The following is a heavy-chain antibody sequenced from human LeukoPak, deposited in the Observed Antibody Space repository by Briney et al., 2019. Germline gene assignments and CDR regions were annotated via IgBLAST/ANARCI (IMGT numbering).Heavy chain of an antibody. CDR1: GFTFSSYG. CDR3: AKDGEWELLQNPVDY. CDR2: ISGSGGST. D-gene: IGHD1-26*01. V-gene: IGHV3-23*01. J-gene: IGHJ4*02. Sequence: PGGSLRLSCAASGFTFSSYGMSWVRQAPGKGLEWVSAISGSGGSTYYADSVKGRFTISRDNSKNTLYLQMNSLRAKDTAVYYCAKDGEWELLQNPVDYWGQGTLVTVSS.